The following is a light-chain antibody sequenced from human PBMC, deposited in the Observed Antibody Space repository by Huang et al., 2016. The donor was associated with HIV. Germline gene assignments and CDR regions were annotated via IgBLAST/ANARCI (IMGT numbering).Light chain of an antibody. CDR1: QSVGSW. CDR2: TAS. CDR3: QQYHAFFPVT. J-gene: IGKJ2*01. V-gene: IGKV1-5*03. Sequence: DIQMTQSPSTLSASVGDRVTITCRASQSVGSWLAWYQQRPGKAPKLLIYTASRLETGVPAWFSGSGSGTEFTLTISSLQPDDFATYYCQQYHAFFPVTFGQGTKLEIK.